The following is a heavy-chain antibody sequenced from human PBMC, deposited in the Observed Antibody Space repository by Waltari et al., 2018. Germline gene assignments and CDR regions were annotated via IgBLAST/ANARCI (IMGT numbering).Heavy chain of an antibody. CDR1: GFTFSSYS. Sequence: EVQLVESGGGLVKPGGSLRLSCAASGFTFSSYSMNWVRQAPGKGLEWVSSISSSSSYIYYADSVKGRFTISRDNAENSLFLQMNSLSAEDTAVYYCATAGAYSPQGGRYYYDSWGQGTVVSVS. CDR3: ATAGAYSPQGGRYYYDS. D-gene: IGHD2-21*01. J-gene: IGHJ4*02. V-gene: IGHV3-21*04. CDR2: ISSSSSYI.